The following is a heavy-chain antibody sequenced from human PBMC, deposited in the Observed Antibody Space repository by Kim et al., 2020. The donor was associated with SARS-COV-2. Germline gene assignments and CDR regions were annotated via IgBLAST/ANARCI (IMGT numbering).Heavy chain of an antibody. D-gene: IGHD6-19*01. CDR2: ISYDGSNK. J-gene: IGHJ4*02. Sequence: GGSLRLSCAASGFTFSSYGMHWVRQAPGKGLEWVAVISYDGSNKYYADSVKGRFTISRDNSKNTLYLQMNSLRAEDTAVYYCAKDHNTDSGWYGTIDYWGPGTLVTVSS. CDR3: AKDHNTDSGWYGTIDY. CDR1: GFTFSSYG. V-gene: IGHV3-30*18.